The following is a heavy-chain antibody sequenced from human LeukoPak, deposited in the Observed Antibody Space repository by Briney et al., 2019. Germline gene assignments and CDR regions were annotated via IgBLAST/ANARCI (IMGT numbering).Heavy chain of an antibody. V-gene: IGHV3-53*01. CDR2: IYGGGNT. CDR1: GFSVSSNY. D-gene: IGHD3-22*01. CDR3: ARGRWSSSGYQDY. J-gene: IGHJ4*02. Sequence: GGSLRLSCAASGFSVSSNYMTWVRQAPGKGLECVSVIYGGGNTYYADSVGGRFTISRDNSKNTLYLQMNSLRVEDTAMYYCARGRWSSSGYQDYWGRGTLVTVSS.